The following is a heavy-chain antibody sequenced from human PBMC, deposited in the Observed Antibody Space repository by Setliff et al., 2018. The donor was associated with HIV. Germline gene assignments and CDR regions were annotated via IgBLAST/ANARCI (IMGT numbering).Heavy chain of an antibody. CDR3: AKTLPTLYPPHDYYFAMDV. D-gene: IGHD2-15*01. J-gene: IGHJ6*02. CDR1: GFTFSTYS. V-gene: IGHV3-21*04. Sequence: GGSLRLSCEASGFTFSTYSMNWVRQAPGKGLEWVSSISRSSRSKYYADSLKGRFTISRDNSKNTLYLQMNSLRAEDTAVYYCAKTLPTLYPPHDYYFAMDVWGQGTTVTVSS. CDR2: ISRSSRSK.